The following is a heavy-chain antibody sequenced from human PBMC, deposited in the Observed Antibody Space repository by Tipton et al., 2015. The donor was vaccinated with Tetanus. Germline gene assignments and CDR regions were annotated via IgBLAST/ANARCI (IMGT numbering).Heavy chain of an antibody. V-gene: IGHV4-59*01. J-gene: IGHJ4*02. CDR2: IDYFGTT. CDR3: ARGWGSSWYYFDN. D-gene: IGHD6-13*01. CDR1: GGSISTYH. Sequence: TLSLTCTVSGGSISTYHWNWIRQFPGKGLEWIGYIDYFGTTKYNPSLKSRVAMSVDTSKNQFSLKLSSMTAADTAVYYCARGWGSSWYYFDNWGQGTLVTVSS.